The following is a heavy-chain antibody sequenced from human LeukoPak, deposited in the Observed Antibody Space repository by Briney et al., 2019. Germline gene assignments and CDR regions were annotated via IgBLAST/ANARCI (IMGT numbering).Heavy chain of an antibody. CDR3: ARGSPSSSACGY. D-gene: IGHD6-6*01. Sequence: ASVRVSCMASGYTFTSYYMHWVRQAPGQGLEWMGIINPSGGSTSYAQKFQVRVTMTRDTSTSPVYMELSSLRSEDTAVYYCARGSPSSSACGYWGQGTLVTVSS. CDR1: GYTFTSYY. J-gene: IGHJ4*02. CDR2: INPSGGST. V-gene: IGHV1-46*01.